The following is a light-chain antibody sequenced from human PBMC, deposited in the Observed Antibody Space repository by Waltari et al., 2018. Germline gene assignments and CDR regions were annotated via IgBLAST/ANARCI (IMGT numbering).Light chain of an antibody. CDR2: SNN. CDR3: ATWDDSLNGVV. V-gene: IGLV1-44*01. Sequence: QSVLTQPPSASGTPGQGVTISCSGSRSNIGTNTVNWYQQLPGTAPKVLIYSNNQRPAGVPDRFPGSKSGTSASLAVSGLQSEDEGDYYCATWDDSLNGVVFGGGTKLTVL. CDR1: RSNIGTNT. J-gene: IGLJ2*01.